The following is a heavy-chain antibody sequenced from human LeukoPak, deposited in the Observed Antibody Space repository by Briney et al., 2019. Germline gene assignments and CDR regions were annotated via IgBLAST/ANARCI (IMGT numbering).Heavy chain of an antibody. CDR2: IYYSGST. CDR1: GGSISSYY. V-gene: IGHV4-59*08. Sequence: KPSETLSLTCTVSGGSISSYYWSWIRQPPGKGLEWIGYIYYSGSTYYNPSLKSRVTISVDTSKNQFSLKLSSVTAAETAVYYCARVGYSESYLRDWGQGTLVTVSS. CDR3: ARVGYSESYLRD. D-gene: IGHD1-26*01. J-gene: IGHJ4*02.